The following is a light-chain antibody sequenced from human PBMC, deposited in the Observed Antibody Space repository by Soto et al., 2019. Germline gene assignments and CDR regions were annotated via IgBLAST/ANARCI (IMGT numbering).Light chain of an antibody. CDR2: GAS. Sequence: DIQMTQSPSSVSASVGDRVTIXXRASQGISSHLAWYQQRPGKAPNLXIYGASNLQSGVPSRFSGSGAGTDFTLTISSLQPEDFATYYCQQFSGYPLTFGQGTRLEIK. CDR3: QQFSGYPLT. J-gene: IGKJ5*01. CDR1: QGISSH. V-gene: IGKV1-9*01.